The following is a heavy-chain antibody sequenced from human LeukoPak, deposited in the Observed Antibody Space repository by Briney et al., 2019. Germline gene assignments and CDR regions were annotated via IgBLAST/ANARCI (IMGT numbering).Heavy chain of an antibody. V-gene: IGHV1-69*13. J-gene: IGHJ4*02. Sequence: GASVKVSCKASGYTFTSYGISWVRQAPGQGLEWMGGIIPIFGTANYAQKFQGRVTITADESTSTAYMELSSLRSEDTAVYYCASEYSSGFDYWGQGTLVTVSS. CDR3: ASEYSSGFDY. D-gene: IGHD6-19*01. CDR1: GYTFTSYG. CDR2: IIPIFGTA.